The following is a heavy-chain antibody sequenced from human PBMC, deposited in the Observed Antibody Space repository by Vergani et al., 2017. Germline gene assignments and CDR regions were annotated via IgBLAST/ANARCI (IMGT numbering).Heavy chain of an antibody. D-gene: IGHD6-19*01. CDR1: GGSISSSSYY. CDR3: ARHARYSSGWYLIDY. V-gene: IGHV4-39*01. CDR2: IYYSGST. Sequence: QLQLQESGPGLVKPSETLSLTCTVSGGSISSSSYYWGWIRQPPGKGLEWIGSIYYSGSTNYNPSLKSRVTISVDTSKNQFSLKLSSVTAADTAVYYCARHARYSSGWYLIDYWGQGTLVTVSS. J-gene: IGHJ4*02.